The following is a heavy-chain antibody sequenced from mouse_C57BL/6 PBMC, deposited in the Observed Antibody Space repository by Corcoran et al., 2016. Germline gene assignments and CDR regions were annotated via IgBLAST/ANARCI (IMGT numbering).Heavy chain of an antibody. Sequence: QVQLKQSGAELVRPGASVKLSCKASGYTFTDYYINWVKQRPGQGLEWIARIYPGSGNTYYNEKFKGKATLTAEKSSSTAYMQLSSLTSEDSAVYFCARGVDDYDWYFDVWGTGTTVTVSS. CDR2: IYPGSGNT. J-gene: IGHJ1*03. D-gene: IGHD2-4*01. V-gene: IGHV1-76*01. CDR1: GYTFTDYY. CDR3: ARGVDDYDWYFDV.